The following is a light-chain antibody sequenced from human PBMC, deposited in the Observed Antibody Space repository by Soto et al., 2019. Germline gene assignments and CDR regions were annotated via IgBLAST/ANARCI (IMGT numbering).Light chain of an antibody. CDR1: LNVNSY. V-gene: IGKV3-11*01. CDR3: QQRQYWPPIT. CDR2: DAY. Sequence: VLTQSPATLSLSPGDRATLSCRASLNVNSYLAWYQQKPGQAPRLLIYDAYNRAAGIPARFSGSGSGTDFTLTISSLEPEDFAIYYCQQRQYWPPITFGQGTRLEIK. J-gene: IGKJ5*01.